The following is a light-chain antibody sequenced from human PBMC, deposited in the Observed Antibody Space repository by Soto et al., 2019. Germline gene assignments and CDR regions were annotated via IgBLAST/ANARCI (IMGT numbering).Light chain of an antibody. V-gene: IGKV3D-20*02. CDR1: QSVSNNY. Sequence: EIVLTQSPGTLSLSPGERATLSCRASQSVSNNYLAWYQQKPGQAPRLLIYGASNRATGIPDRFSGSGSGTDFTLTISSLEPEDFAVYYCQQRTDWPPVYTFGQGTKLEIK. CDR3: QQRTDWPPVYT. J-gene: IGKJ2*01. CDR2: GAS.